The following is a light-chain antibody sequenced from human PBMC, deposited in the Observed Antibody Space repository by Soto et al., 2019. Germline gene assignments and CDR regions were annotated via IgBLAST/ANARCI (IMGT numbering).Light chain of an antibody. J-gene: IGLJ1*01. CDR1: SSDVGGYNY. CDR3: SPYTANNTRL. CDR2: EVS. V-gene: IGLV2-14*01. Sequence: QSALTQPASVSGSPGQAITISCTGTSSDVGGYNYVSWDQHRPGKAPQLIIYEVSYRPSGVSNRFSGSKSGNTASLTISGLQAEDEADYYCSPYTANNTRLFGTGTKVTVL.